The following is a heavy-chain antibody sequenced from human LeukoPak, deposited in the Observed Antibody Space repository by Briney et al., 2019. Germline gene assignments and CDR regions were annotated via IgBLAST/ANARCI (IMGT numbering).Heavy chain of an antibody. CDR1: GFTFSGYS. CDR2: ISSGSSFI. CDR3: ARNQGGERWFDP. J-gene: IGHJ5*02. Sequence: PGGSLRLSCAASGFTFSGYSMNWVRQAPGKGLGWGSSISSGSSFIYYADSVKGGFTVSRDNAKNSLYLQMNSLRAEDTAVYYCARNQGGERWFDPWGQGTLVTVSS. D-gene: IGHD1-26*01. V-gene: IGHV3-21*01.